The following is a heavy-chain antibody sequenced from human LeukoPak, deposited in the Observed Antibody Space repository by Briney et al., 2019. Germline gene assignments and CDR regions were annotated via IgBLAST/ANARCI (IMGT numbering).Heavy chain of an antibody. J-gene: IGHJ4*02. D-gene: IGHD3-10*01. Sequence: GGSLRLSCAASGFTFSSYGMHWVRQAPGKGLEWVAFIRYDGSNKYYADSVKGRFTISRDNSKNTLYLQMSSLRSEDTAVYYCATEGKMVRGVYTDFWGQGTLVTVSS. CDR3: ATEGKMVRGVYTDF. CDR2: IRYDGSNK. CDR1: GFTFSSYG. V-gene: IGHV3-30*02.